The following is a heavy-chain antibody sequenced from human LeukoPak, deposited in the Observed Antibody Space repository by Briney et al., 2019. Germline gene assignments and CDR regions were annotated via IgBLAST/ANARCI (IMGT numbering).Heavy chain of an antibody. J-gene: IGHJ4*02. D-gene: IGHD3-22*01. CDR1: GYTFTYYD. CDR2: MNPHNGNT. CDR3: VRVVIDSSGSYYSFFDY. Sequence: ASVKVSCKASGYTFTYYDINWVRQATGQGLEWMGWMNPHNGNTGYAQKFQGTVTMTRDTSISTAYMELSSLRSEDTAVYYCVRVVIDSSGSYYSFFDYWAREPWSPSPQ. V-gene: IGHV1-8*01.